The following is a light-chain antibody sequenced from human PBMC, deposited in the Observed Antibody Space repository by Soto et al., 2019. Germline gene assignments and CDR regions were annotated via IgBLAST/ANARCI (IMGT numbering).Light chain of an antibody. J-gene: IGKJ1*01. Sequence: ELVMTQSPATLSVSPGERATLSRRASQSVSSKLAWYQQKPCQAPRLLIYGASTRATGIPARFSGSGSGTEFTLTIGSLQSEDFAVYYCQQYKNWLTWTFGQGTKVDI. CDR1: QSVSSK. CDR2: GAS. CDR3: QQYKNWLTWT. V-gene: IGKV3-15*01.